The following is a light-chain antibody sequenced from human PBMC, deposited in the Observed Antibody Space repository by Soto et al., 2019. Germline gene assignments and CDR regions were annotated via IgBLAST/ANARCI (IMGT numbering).Light chain of an antibody. Sequence: DIQMTQSPSSLSASVGDRVTITCRARQSISSYLNWYQQKPGKAPKLLIYAASSLQSGVPSRFSGSGSGTDFTLTISSLQPEDFATYYGQQSYSTPVTFGPGTKVDIK. CDR2: AAS. V-gene: IGKV1-39*01. J-gene: IGKJ3*01. CDR1: QSISSY. CDR3: QQSYSTPVT.